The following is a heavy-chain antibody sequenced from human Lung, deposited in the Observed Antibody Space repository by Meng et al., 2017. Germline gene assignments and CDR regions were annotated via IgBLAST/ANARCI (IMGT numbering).Heavy chain of an antibody. D-gene: IGHD3-22*01. CDR2: IGYSGTI. CDR1: GGSTTSTSYY. J-gene: IGHJ4*02. CDR3: ARRVHDGSGHHYFDY. Sequence: QLQLQESGPGLVKPSETLVLTCPFSGGSTTSTSYYWDWIRQSPAKGLGWIGTIGYSGTIVYNPSLSSRVTMTLDTSKNQFSLKLSSVTAPGTAVYYCARRVHDGSGHHYFDYWGQGTLVTVSS. V-gene: IGHV4-39*01.